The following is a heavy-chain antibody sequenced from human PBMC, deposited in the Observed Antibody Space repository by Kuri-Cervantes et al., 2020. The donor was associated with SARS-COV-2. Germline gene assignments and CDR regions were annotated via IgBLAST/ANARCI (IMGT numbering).Heavy chain of an antibody. D-gene: IGHD2-8*01. CDR1: GFTFSGYN. CDR2: ISRTSVTI. J-gene: IGHJ3*01. CDR3: ARGYCTNGVCYSRAFDV. Sequence: GESLKISCAASGFTFSGYNMNWVRQAPGQGLEWVSYISRTSVTIFYTDSVEGRLTISRDNAKDSLFLQMDSLRAEDTAVYYCARGYCTNGVCYSRAFDVWGQGTKVTVSS. V-gene: IGHV3-48*01.